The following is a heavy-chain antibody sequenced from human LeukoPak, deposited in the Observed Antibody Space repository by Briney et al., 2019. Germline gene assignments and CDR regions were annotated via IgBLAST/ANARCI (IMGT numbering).Heavy chain of an antibody. CDR1: GFTFSSYA. Sequence: GGSLRLSCAASGFTFSSYAMSWVRQAPGKGLEWVPAISGSGGSTYYADSVKGRFTISRDNSKNTLYLQMSSLRAEDTAVYYCAKDSHDYIWGSYREDDYWGQGTLVTVSS. D-gene: IGHD3-16*02. V-gene: IGHV3-23*01. CDR2: ISGSGGST. J-gene: IGHJ4*02. CDR3: AKDSHDYIWGSYREDDY.